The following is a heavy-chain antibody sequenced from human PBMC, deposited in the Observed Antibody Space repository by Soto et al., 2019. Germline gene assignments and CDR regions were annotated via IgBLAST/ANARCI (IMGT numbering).Heavy chain of an antibody. CDR2: TYYMSKWYN. Sequence: SQTLSLTCAISGDSVSSNSAAWNWIRQSPSRGLEWLGRTYYMSKWYNDYTVSVKSRITINPDTSKNQFSLQLNSVTPEDTAVYYCARDRVYAASYYYYMDVWGKGTTVTVSS. CDR3: ARDRVYAASYYYYMDV. D-gene: IGHD6-25*01. CDR1: GDSVSSNSAA. V-gene: IGHV6-1*01. J-gene: IGHJ6*03.